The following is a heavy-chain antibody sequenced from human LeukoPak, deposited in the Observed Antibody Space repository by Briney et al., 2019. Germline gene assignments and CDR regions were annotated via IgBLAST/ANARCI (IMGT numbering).Heavy chain of an antibody. V-gene: IGHV3-30*03. CDR2: ISYDGSNK. J-gene: IGHJ3*02. CDR1: GFTFSSYG. D-gene: IGHD3-22*01. CDR3: ARQYDSSGYSAFDI. Sequence: WGSLRLSCAASGFTFSSYGMHWVRQAPGKGLEWVAVISYDGSNKFYADSVKGRFTISRDNSKNTLYLQMNSLRAEDTAVYYCARQYDSSGYSAFDIWGQGTMVTVSS.